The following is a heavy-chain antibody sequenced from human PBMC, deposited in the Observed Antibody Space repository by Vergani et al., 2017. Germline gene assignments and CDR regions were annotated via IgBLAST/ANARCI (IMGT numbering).Heavy chain of an antibody. V-gene: IGHV1-69*01. CDR3: ARATGAPYYDSARWYYFDY. J-gene: IGHJ4*02. CDR2: IIPIFGTA. Sequence: QVQLVQSGAEVKKPGSSVKVSCKASVGTFSRYAISWVRHAPGQGLEWMGGIIPIFGTANYAKKFHGRVTITADESTSTAYRELSSLRSEDTAVYYCARATGAPYYDSARWYYFDYWGQGTLVTVSS. D-gene: IGHD3-22*01. CDR1: VGTFSRYA.